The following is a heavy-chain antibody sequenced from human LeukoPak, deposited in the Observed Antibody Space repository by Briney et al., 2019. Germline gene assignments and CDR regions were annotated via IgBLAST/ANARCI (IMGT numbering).Heavy chain of an antibody. D-gene: IGHD6-19*01. J-gene: IGHJ4*02. CDR3: ARDRRTDSSGWYSLYY. V-gene: IGHV3-66*01. Sequence: GGSLRLSCAVSGLTVSSNYISWVRQAPGKGLEWVSVFHSTGSTYYADSVKGRFTISRDNSKNTLYLQMNSLRAEDTAVYYCARDRRTDSSGWYSLYYWGQGTLVTVSS. CDR2: FHSTGST. CDR1: GLTVSSNY.